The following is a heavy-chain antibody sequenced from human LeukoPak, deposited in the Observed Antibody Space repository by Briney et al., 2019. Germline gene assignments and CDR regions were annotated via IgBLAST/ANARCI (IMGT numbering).Heavy chain of an antibody. CDR2: ISYGSDTI. D-gene: IGHD2-15*01. CDR1: GFAFSFSD. J-gene: IGHJ3*01. V-gene: IGHV3-9*01. CDR3: AKDRGGSSQLGDAFDV. Sequence: GGSLRLSCAASGFAFSFSDMNWVRQAPGKGLEWVSGISYGSDTIGYVDSVKGRFTISRDNAKNSLYLQMNSLRTDDTALYYCAKDRGGSSQLGDAFDVWGQGTMVSVSS.